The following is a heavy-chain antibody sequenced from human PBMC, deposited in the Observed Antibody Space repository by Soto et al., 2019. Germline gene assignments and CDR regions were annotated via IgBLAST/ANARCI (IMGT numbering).Heavy chain of an antibody. J-gene: IGHJ3*01. D-gene: IGHD2-8*01. CDR2: ISYSGST. CDR3: ARSAQWDGFDP. V-gene: IGHV4-31*03. CDR1: AGSIRPINYY. Sequence: QVQLQESGPGLVRPSQTLSLTCTVSAGSIRPINYYWSWIRQPPEKGLEWIGYISYSGSTFYHSSLKSRVTISLDTSKKQFSLTLTSVTAADTAVYYCARSAQWDGFDPWGQGTMVTVSS.